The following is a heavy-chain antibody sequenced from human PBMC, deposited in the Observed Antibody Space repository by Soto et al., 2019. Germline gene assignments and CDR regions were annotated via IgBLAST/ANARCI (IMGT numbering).Heavy chain of an antibody. J-gene: IGHJ4*02. V-gene: IGHV1-46*03. Sequence: ASVKVSCKASGYTFTSYYMHWVRQAPGQGLEWMGIINPSGGSTSYAQKFQGRVTMTRDTSTSTVYMELSSLRSEDTAVYYCARCPVAGEMSNPRSFYFDYWGQGTLVTVSS. CDR1: GYTFTSYY. CDR2: INPSGGST. D-gene: IGHD3-16*01. CDR3: ARCPVAGEMSNPRSFYFDY.